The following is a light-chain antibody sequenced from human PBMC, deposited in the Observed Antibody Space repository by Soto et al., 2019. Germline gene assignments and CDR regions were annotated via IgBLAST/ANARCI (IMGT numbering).Light chain of an antibody. J-gene: IGKJ1*01. CDR3: QQYNNWPRT. CDR1: QSISSW. Sequence: DIQMTQSPSTLSASVGDRVTITCRASQSISSWLAWYQQKPVKAPKLLIYKASSLESGVPSRFSGSGSGTEFTLTISSLQSEDFAVYCCQQYNNWPRTFGQGTKVDIK. V-gene: IGKV1-5*03. CDR2: KAS.